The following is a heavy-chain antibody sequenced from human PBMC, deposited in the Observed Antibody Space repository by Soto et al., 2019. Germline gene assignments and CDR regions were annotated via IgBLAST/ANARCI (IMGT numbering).Heavy chain of an antibody. CDR3: AVTTEAAVLKGYYYYGMDV. CDR1: GGTFSSYA. Sequence: QVQLVQSGAEVKKPGSSVKVSCKASGGTFSSYAISWVRQAPGQGLEWMGGIIPIFGTANYAQKFQGRVTITADESTSTAYMELSSLRSEDTAVYYCAVTTEAAVLKGYYYYGMDVWGQGTTVTVSS. CDR2: IIPIFGTA. V-gene: IGHV1-69*01. J-gene: IGHJ6*02. D-gene: IGHD6-13*01.